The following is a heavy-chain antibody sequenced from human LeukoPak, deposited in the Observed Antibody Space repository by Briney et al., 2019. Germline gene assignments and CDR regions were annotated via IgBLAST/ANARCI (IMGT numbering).Heavy chain of an antibody. Sequence: GGSLRLSCAASGFTFSSYAMSWVRQAPGKGLEWVSAISGSGGSTYYADSVKGRFTISRDNAKNSLYLQMNSLRAEDTAVYYCARDRGFAFDIWGQGTMVTVSS. V-gene: IGHV3-23*01. CDR3: ARDRGFAFDI. J-gene: IGHJ3*02. D-gene: IGHD3-10*01. CDR1: GFTFSSYA. CDR2: ISGSGGST.